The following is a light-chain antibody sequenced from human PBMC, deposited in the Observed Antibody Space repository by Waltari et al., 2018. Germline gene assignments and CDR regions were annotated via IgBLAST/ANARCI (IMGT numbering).Light chain of an antibody. J-gene: IGKJ1*01. V-gene: IGKV1-5*01. CDR2: DAS. CDR1: QTIITW. Sequence: DIQMTQSPSTLSAYVGDTVTIPCRASQTIITWLAWYQQKPGKAPKLLIYDASTLESGVPSRFSGSGSGTEFTLTISSLQPLDFATYYCQQYNNWPQTFGQGTKVEIK. CDR3: QQYNNWPQT.